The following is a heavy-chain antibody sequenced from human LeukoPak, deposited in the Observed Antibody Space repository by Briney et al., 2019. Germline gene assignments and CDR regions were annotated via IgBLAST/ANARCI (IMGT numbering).Heavy chain of an antibody. CDR2: INPNSGGS. D-gene: IGHD2-2*02. CDR3: ARQYCSSTSCYNDY. J-gene: IGHJ4*02. CDR1: GYTFTGYY. Sequence: ASVKVSCKASGYTFTGYYMHWVRQAPGQGLEWMGWINPNSGGSNYAQKFQGRVTMTRATSISTAYMELSRLRSDDTAVYYCARQYCSSTSCYNDYWGQGTLVTVSS. V-gene: IGHV1-2*02.